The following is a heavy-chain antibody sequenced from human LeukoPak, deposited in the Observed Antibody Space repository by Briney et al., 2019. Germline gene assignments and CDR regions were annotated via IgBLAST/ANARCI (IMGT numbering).Heavy chain of an antibody. CDR2: IYYSGST. Sequence: SETLSLTCTVSGSSISSGDYYWSWIRQPPGKGLEWIGYIYYSGSTYYNPSLKSRVTISVDTSKNQFSLKLSSVTAADTAVYYCARSTVTRRLGLSWGQGTLVTVSS. D-gene: IGHD4-17*01. J-gene: IGHJ5*02. CDR1: GSSISSGDYY. CDR3: ARSTVTRRLGLS. V-gene: IGHV4-30-4*01.